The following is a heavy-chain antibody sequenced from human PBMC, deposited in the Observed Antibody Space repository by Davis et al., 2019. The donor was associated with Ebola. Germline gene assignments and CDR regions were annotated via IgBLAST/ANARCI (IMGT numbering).Heavy chain of an antibody. D-gene: IGHD3-10*01. J-gene: IGHJ4*02. V-gene: IGHV4-34*01. CDR2: INHSGST. CDR1: GGSFSDYY. CDR3: ARVKKLLWFGELFDY. Sequence: PGGSLRLSCAVYGGSFSDYYWTWIRQPPGKGLEWIGEINHSGSTNYNPSLKSRVTISVDTSKNQFSLILSSVTAADTAVFYCARVKKLLWFGELFDYWGQGTLVTVSS.